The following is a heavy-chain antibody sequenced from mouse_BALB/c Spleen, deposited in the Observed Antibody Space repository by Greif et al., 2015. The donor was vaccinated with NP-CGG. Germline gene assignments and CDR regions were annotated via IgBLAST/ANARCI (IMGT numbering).Heavy chain of an antibody. D-gene: IGHD2-1*01. CDR1: GFTFSSFG. CDR2: ISSGSSTI. CDR3: ARSLFYGNYVLYYAMDY. Sequence: EVQLVESGGGLVQPGGSRKLSCAASGFTFSSFGMHWVRQAPEKGLEWVAYISSGSSTIYYADTVKGRFTISRDNPKNTLFLQMTSLRSEDTAMYYCARSLFYGNYVLYYAMDYWGQGTSVTVSS. V-gene: IGHV5-17*02. J-gene: IGHJ4*01.